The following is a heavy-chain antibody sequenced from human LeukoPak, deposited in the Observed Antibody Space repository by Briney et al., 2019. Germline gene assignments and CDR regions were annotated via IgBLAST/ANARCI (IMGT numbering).Heavy chain of an antibody. D-gene: IGHD5-18*01. J-gene: IGHJ5*02. V-gene: IGHV3-33*01. CDR2: IWHDESN. CDR1: GFSFSNYA. Sequence: PGGSLRLSCAASGFSFSNYAMHWVRQAPGKGLEGVAVIWHDESNHYADSVKGRFTISRDNSKNTLYLQMSSLRAEDTAVYYCARDVVDTTMAGHWFDPWGQGTLVTVSS. CDR3: ARDVVDTTMAGHWFDP.